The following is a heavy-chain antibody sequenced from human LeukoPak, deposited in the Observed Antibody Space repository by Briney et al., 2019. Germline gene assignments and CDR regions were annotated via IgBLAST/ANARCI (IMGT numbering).Heavy chain of an antibody. J-gene: IGHJ4*02. CDR3: AKDYGYYDSSGYQVY. CDR2: ISSSSSYI. CDR1: GFTFSSYS. V-gene: IGHV3-21*04. D-gene: IGHD3-22*01. Sequence: GSLRLSCAASGFTFSSYSMNWVRQAPGKGLEWVSSISSSSSYIYYADSVKGRFTISRDNAKNSLYLQMNSLRAEDTALYYCAKDYGYYDSSGYQVYWGQGTLVTVSS.